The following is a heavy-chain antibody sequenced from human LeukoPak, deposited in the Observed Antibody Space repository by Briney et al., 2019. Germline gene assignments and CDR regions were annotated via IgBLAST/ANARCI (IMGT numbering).Heavy chain of an antibody. Sequence: GGSLRLSCAASEFTFSSYGMSWVRQAPGKGLEWVSSISGSGGSTQYADSVQGRFATSRDNSKSTLYLQMNSLRAEDTALYYCAKDTLPRSAAAGYFDYWGQGTLVTVSS. CDR3: AKDTLPRSAAAGYFDY. V-gene: IGHV3-23*01. D-gene: IGHD6-13*01. CDR1: EFTFSSYG. J-gene: IGHJ4*02. CDR2: ISGSGGST.